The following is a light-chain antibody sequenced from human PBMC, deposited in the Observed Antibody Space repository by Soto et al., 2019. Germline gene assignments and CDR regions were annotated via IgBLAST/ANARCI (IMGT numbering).Light chain of an antibody. V-gene: IGKV3-20*01. J-gene: IGKJ1*01. CDR1: QSVSDTY. CDR3: QFGTLVWT. CDR2: GAS. Sequence: EIVLTQSPGTLSLSPGERATLSCRASQSVSDTYLAWYQQKPGQPPRLIIYGASNRATGIPDRFSGSGSGTDFTLTVSRLEPEDFAVYYCQFGTLVWTFGQGTKVEIK.